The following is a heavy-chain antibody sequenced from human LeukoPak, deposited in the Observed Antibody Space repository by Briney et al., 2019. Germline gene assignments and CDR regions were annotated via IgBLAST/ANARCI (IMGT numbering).Heavy chain of an antibody. D-gene: IGHD3-22*01. CDR1: GYSISSGYY. CDR3: ARGPYSYDSSGAFDI. CDR2: IHHSGNT. V-gene: IGHV4-38-2*02. Sequence: PSETLSLTCSVSGYSISSGYYWGWIRQPPGKGLEWIGSIHHSGNTYYNPSLKSRVTASFDTSKNQFSLKLSSVTAADTAVYFCARGPYSYDSSGAFDIWGQGTMVTVSS. J-gene: IGHJ3*02.